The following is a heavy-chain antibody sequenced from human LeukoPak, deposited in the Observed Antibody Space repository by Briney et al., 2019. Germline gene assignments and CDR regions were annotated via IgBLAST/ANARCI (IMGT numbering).Heavy chain of an antibody. Sequence: GGSLRLSCAASGFTFSTHWMSWFRQTPGKGLEWLGNIKEDGSEKYYLDSVRGRFTISRDNAKNSLYLQMNSLGPEDTAVYFCARDPYSGSYGSYYYYYMDVWGKGTTVTVSS. CDR2: IKEDGSEK. D-gene: IGHD1-26*01. CDR3: ARDPYSGSYGSYYYYYMDV. J-gene: IGHJ6*03. CDR1: GFTFSTHW. V-gene: IGHV3-7*01.